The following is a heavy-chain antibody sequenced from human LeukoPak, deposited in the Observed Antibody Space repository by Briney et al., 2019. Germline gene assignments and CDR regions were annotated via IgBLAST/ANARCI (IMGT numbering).Heavy chain of an antibody. CDR3: ARTSGSQYLPLDI. CDR1: GGTFSSYA. D-gene: IGHD3-10*01. CDR2: IIPIFGTA. J-gene: IGHJ3*02. Sequence: ASVKVSCKASGGTFSSYAISWVRQAPGQGLEWMGGIIPIFGTANYAQKFQGRVTITTDESTSTAYMELSSLRSEDTAVYYCARTSGSQYLPLDIWGQGTMVTVSS. V-gene: IGHV1-69*05.